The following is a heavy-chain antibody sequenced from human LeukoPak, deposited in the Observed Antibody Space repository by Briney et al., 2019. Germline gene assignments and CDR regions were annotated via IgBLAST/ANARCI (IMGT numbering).Heavy chain of an antibody. CDR1: GFTFSDAW. D-gene: IGHD5-12*01. V-gene: IGHV3-15*01. CDR3: TTVKRGYTSSLDS. Sequence: GGSLRLSCAASGFTFSDAWLSWVRQAPGKGLEWVGRVKRKTAGGTIDYAAPVKGRFTISRDDSGNTVYLQMNSLKTEDTAVYYCTTVKRGYTSSLDSWGQGTLVTVSS. J-gene: IGHJ4*02. CDR2: VKRKTAGGTI.